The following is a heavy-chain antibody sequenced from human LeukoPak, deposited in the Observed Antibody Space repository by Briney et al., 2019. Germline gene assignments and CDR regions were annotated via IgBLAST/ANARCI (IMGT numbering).Heavy chain of an antibody. CDR2: IYYSGST. V-gene: IGHV4-39*07. CDR3: ARDLPASGGDLP. Sequence: SETLSLTCTVSGGSICDYYWGWIRQPPGKGLEWIGSIYYSGSTYYNPSLRSRVTISVDTSKNQFSLKLSSVTAADTAVYYCARDLPASGGDLPWSQGTLVTVSS. D-gene: IGHD2-21*02. CDR1: GGSICDYY. J-gene: IGHJ5*02.